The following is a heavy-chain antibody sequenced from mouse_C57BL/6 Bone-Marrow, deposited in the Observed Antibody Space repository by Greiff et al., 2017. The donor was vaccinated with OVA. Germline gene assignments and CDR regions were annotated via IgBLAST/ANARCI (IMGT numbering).Heavy chain of an antibody. Sequence: VQLKQSGPGLVKPSQSLSLTCSVTGYSITSGYYWNWIRQFPGNKLEWMGYISYDGSNNYNPSLKNRISITRDKSKNQFFLKLNSVTTEDTATYYCARDWVAYWGQGTLVTVSA. CDR3: ARDWVAY. J-gene: IGHJ3*01. CDR2: ISYDGSN. CDR1: GYSITSGYY. V-gene: IGHV3-6*01.